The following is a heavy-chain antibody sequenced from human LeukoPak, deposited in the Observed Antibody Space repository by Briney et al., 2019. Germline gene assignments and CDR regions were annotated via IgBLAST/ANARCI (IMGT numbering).Heavy chain of an antibody. CDR1: GFTFSSYE. J-gene: IGHJ4*02. Sequence: GGSLRLSCAVSGFTFSSYEMSWVRQAPGKGLEWVSYISSSGSTIYYADSVKGRFTISRDNANNSLYLQMNSLRVEDTAVYYCARDGSKGYYFDYWGQGTLVTVSS. D-gene: IGHD5-24*01. CDR2: ISSSGSTI. CDR3: ARDGSKGYYFDY. V-gene: IGHV3-48*03.